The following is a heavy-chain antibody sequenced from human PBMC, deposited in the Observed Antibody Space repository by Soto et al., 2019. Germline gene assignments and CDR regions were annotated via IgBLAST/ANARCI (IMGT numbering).Heavy chain of an antibody. Sequence: SETLSLTCTVSGGSISSYYWSWFRQPPGRTLEWIGYIYDSGNTYYSPSLKSRVTISLDTSKNQFSLKLASVTAADTAVYYCAGRMGTPGFDSWGPGTLLTVAS. V-gene: IGHV4-59*01. CDR1: GGSISSYY. J-gene: IGHJ4*02. D-gene: IGHD7-27*01. CDR3: AGRMGTPGFDS. CDR2: IYDSGNT.